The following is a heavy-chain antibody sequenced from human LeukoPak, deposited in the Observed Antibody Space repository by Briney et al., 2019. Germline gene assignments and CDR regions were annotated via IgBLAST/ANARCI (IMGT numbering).Heavy chain of an antibody. CDR1: GFNFRSYS. V-gene: IGHV3-48*01. J-gene: IGHJ4*02. CDR3: VRDQGGAVSY. D-gene: IGHD3-16*01. Sequence: GSLRLSCAASGFNFRSYSMNWVRQAPGKGLEWVSYISSLSGTIYYADSVKGRFIISRDNAKSSLFLQMNSLRAEDTSVYYCVRDQGGAVSYWGQGTLVTVSS. CDR2: ISSLSGTI.